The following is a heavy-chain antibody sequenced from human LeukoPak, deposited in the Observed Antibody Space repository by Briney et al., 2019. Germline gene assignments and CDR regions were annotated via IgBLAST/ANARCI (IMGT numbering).Heavy chain of an antibody. CDR3: ARGRYYDYVWGSYRSHNGPFDY. Sequence: SETLSLTCTVSGGSISSSSYYWGWIRQPPGKGLEWIGSIYYSGSTYYNPSLKSRVTISVDTSKNQFSLKLSSVTAADTAVYYCARGRYYDYVWGSYRSHNGPFDYWGQGTLVTVSS. CDR2: IYYSGST. J-gene: IGHJ4*02. V-gene: IGHV4-39*01. CDR1: GGSISSSSYY. D-gene: IGHD3-16*02.